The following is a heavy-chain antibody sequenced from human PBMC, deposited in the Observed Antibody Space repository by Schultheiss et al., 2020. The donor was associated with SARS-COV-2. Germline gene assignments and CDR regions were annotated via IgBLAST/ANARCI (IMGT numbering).Heavy chain of an antibody. CDR2: ISSSGSTI. CDR1: GFTFSSYA. J-gene: IGHJ6*02. Sequence: GGSLRLSCAASGFTFSSYAMSWVRQAPGKGLEWVSYISSSGSTIYYADSVKGRFTISRDNAKNSLYLQMNSLRAEDTAVYYCARDRRLYYGSGSNGMDVWGQGTTVTVSS. CDR3: ARDRRLYYGSGSNGMDV. D-gene: IGHD3-10*01. V-gene: IGHV3-48*03.